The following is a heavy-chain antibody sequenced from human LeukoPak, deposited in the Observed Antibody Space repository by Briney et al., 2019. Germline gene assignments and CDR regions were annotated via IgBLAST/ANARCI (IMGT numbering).Heavy chain of an antibody. CDR1: GFTVSSNY. Sequence: GGSLRLSCAASGFTVSSNYMSWVRQAPGKGLGWVSVIYSGGSTYYADSVKGRFTISRDNSKNTLYLQMNSLRAEDTAVYYCARESGDSSGYYYLTLGYWGQGTLVTVSS. J-gene: IGHJ4*02. CDR3: ARESGDSSGYYYLTLGY. D-gene: IGHD3-22*01. CDR2: IYSGGST. V-gene: IGHV3-66*01.